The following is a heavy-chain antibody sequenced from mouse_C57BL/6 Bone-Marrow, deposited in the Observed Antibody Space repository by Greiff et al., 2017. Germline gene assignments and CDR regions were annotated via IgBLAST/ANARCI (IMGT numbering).Heavy chain of an antibody. CDR3: ARYNWLWYFDV. D-gene: IGHD1-3*01. CDR1: GFSLTSYG. Sequence: VQLQQSGPGLVQPSQSLSITCTASGFSLTSYGVHWVRQSPGKGLEWLGVIWSGGSTDYNAAFITRLSSSKDNSKSQVFFKINSLQADDTAIYYCARYNWLWYFDVWGTGTTVTVSS. J-gene: IGHJ1*03. V-gene: IGHV2-2*01. CDR2: IWSGGST.